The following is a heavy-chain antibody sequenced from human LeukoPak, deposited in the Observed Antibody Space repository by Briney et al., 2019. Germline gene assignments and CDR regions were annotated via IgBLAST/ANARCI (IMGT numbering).Heavy chain of an antibody. J-gene: IGHJ6*03. CDR2: IIPIFGTA. CDR3: ARGLGRITMVRGVNYYYMDV. D-gene: IGHD3-10*01. Sequence: ASVKVSCKASGGTFSSYAISWVRQAPGQGLEWMGGIIPIFGTANYAQKFQGGVTITTDESTSTAYMELSSLRSEDTAVYYCARGLGRITMVRGVNYYYMDVWGKGTTVTVSS. V-gene: IGHV1-69*05. CDR1: GGTFSSYA.